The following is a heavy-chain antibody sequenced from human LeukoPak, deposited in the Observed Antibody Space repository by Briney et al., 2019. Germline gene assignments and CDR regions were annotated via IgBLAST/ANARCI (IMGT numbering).Heavy chain of an antibody. CDR2: MDPNSGNT. Sequence: ASVKVSCKASGYTFTSYDISWVRQATGQGLEWMGWMDPNSGNTGYAQKFQGRVTMTRNTSISTAYMELSSLRSEDTAVYYCARGEGYGDYSSPYYYYGMDVWGQGTTVTVSS. D-gene: IGHD4-17*01. V-gene: IGHV1-8*01. CDR1: GYTFTSYD. CDR3: ARGEGYGDYSSPYYYYGMDV. J-gene: IGHJ6*02.